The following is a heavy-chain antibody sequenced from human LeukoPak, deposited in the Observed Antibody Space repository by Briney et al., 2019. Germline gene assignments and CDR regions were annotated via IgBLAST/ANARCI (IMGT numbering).Heavy chain of an antibody. Sequence: PSETLSLTCAVYGGSLSGYYWSWIRQPPGKGLEWIGYIYYSGSTNYNPSLKSRVTISVDTSKNQFSLKLSSVTAADTAVYYCARVDYYDSSGIFDYWGQGTLVTVSS. CDR1: GGSLSGYY. D-gene: IGHD3-22*01. J-gene: IGHJ4*02. V-gene: IGHV4-59*01. CDR3: ARVDYYDSSGIFDY. CDR2: IYYSGST.